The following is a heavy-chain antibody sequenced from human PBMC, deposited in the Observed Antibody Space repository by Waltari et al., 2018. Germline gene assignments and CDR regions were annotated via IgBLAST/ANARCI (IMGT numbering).Heavy chain of an antibody. V-gene: IGHV3-33*01. CDR1: AFTFSRFG. CDR3: ASQSTTLFDY. J-gene: IGHJ4*02. CDR2: IWHDGSNE. D-gene: IGHD2-15*01. Sequence: QVQLVESGGGVVQPGRSLRLYCAASAFTFSRFGMHWVRQAPGKGLEWVAVIWHDGSNEYYVDSVKGRFTISRDNSKNTLYLQMNSLRAEDSAVYYCASQSTTLFDYWGQGTLVTVSS.